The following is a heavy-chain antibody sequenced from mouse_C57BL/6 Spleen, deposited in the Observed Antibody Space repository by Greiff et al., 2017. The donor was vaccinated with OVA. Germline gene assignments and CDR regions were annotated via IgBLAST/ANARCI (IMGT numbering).Heavy chain of an antibody. CDR2: IDPANGNT. D-gene: IGHD1-1*01. J-gene: IGHJ4*01. CDR1: GFNIKNTY. V-gene: IGHV14-3*01. Sequence: VQLKESVAELVRPGASVKLSCTASGFNIKNTYMHWVKQRPEQGLEWIGRIDPANGNTTYAPKFQDKATITADTASNTACLQLSSLTSEDTAIYYCARDYGSSYVGYYAMDYWGQGTSVTVSS. CDR3: ARDYGSSYVGYYAMDY.